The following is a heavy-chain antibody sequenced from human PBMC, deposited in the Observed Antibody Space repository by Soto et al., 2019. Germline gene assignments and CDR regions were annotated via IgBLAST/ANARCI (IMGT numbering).Heavy chain of an antibody. CDR2: ISGSGGST. CDR1: GFTFSSYA. CDR3: ANTELRVEQNWFDP. Sequence: PGGSLRLSCAASGFTFSSYAMSWVRQAPGKGLEWVSAISGSGGSTYYADSVKGRFTISRDNSKNTLYLQMNSLRAEDTAVYYCANTELRVEQNWFDPWGQGTLVTAPQ. D-gene: IGHD1-26*01. V-gene: IGHV3-23*01. J-gene: IGHJ5*02.